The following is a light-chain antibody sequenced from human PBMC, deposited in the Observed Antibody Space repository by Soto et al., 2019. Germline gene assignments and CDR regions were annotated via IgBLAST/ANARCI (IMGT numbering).Light chain of an antibody. V-gene: IGLV2-11*01. CDR1: SSDVGGYNY. CDR3: CSYAGSYLV. CDR2: DVS. Sequence: QSALTRPRSVSGSPGQSVTISCTGTSSDVGGYNYVSWFQQPPGKAPKLIIYDVSKRPSGVPDRFPGSKSGNTASLTISGRQPEHEADYYCCSYAGSYLVFGGGTQLTVL. J-gene: IGLJ2*01.